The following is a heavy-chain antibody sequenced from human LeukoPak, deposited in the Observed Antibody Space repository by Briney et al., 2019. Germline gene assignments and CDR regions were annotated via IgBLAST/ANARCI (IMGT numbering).Heavy chain of an antibody. CDR1: GFIFSSYE. D-gene: IGHD5-18*01. CDR2: ISGSGTTI. Sequence: PGGSLRLSCAASGFIFSSYEMNWIRQAPGKGLEWLSDISGSGTTIFYADSVKGRFTISRDNAKNSLYLQMNSLRAEDTAVYYCASPEWLPGWGDHCGQGILVTVSS. J-gene: IGHJ4*02. V-gene: IGHV3-48*03. CDR3: ASPEWLPGWGDH.